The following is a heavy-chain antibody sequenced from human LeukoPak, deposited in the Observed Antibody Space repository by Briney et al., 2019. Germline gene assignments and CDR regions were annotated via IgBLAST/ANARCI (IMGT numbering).Heavy chain of an antibody. Sequence: GVSLRLFCAASGFTFRSYWMSWVRQAQGKGLEWVANIKQDGSEKYYVDSVKGRFTISRDNAKNSLYLQMNSLRAEDTAVYYCARDFMAWDAFDIWGQGTMVTVSS. CDR2: IKQDGSEK. J-gene: IGHJ3*02. CDR3: ARDFMAWDAFDI. D-gene: IGHD3-10*01. CDR1: GFTFRSYW. V-gene: IGHV3-7*01.